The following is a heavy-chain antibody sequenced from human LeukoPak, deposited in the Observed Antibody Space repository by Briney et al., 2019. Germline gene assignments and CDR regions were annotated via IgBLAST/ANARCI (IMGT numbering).Heavy chain of an antibody. CDR3: ARARPRYRDY. Sequence: SETLSLTCAVYGGSFSGYYWSWIRQPPGKGLEWIGEINHSGSTNYNPSLKSRVTISVDTSKNQFSLKLSPVTAADTAVYYCARARPRYRDYWGQGTLVTVSS. V-gene: IGHV4-34*01. CDR2: INHSGST. D-gene: IGHD1-26*01. CDR1: GGSFSGYY. J-gene: IGHJ4*02.